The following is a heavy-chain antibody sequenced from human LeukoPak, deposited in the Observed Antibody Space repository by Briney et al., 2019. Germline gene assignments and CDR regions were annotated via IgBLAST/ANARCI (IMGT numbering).Heavy chain of an antibody. CDR1: GGSFSCFY. J-gene: IGHJ5*02. CDR3: ARGGIIGTTNNWFDP. D-gene: IGHD1-20*01. V-gene: IGHV4-34*01. CDR2: INHSGST. Sequence: SETLSLTCAVDGGSFSCFYWSLLRQPPGHGLEWIGEINHSGSTYYNPSLKSRITMSVDTSENQFSLRLSSVTAADTAMYYCARGGIIGTTNNWFDPWGQATLVTVSS.